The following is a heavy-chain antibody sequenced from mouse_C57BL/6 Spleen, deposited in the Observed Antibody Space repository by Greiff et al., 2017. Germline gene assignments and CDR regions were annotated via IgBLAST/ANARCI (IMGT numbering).Heavy chain of an antibody. CDR2: ISSGGDYI. Sequence: EVQVVESGEGLVKPGGSLKLSCAASGFTFSSYAMSWVRQTPEKRLEWVAYISSGGDYIYYADTVKGRFTISRDNARNTLYLQMSSLKSEDTAMYYCTRLDSSGSYYAMDYWGQGTSVTVSS. V-gene: IGHV5-9-1*02. CDR1: GFTFSSYA. D-gene: IGHD3-2*02. J-gene: IGHJ4*01. CDR3: TRLDSSGSYYAMDY.